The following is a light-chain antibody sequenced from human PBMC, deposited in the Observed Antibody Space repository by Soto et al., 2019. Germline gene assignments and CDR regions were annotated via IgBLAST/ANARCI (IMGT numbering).Light chain of an antibody. CDR3: QQRGNWPVT. V-gene: IGKV3-11*01. Sequence: EIVLTHSPATLSLSPGERATLSCRASQSVGSYFAWYQQKPGQAPRLLIYDASNRATGIPARFSGSGSGTDFTLTISSLDPDDFAVYYCQQRGNWPVTFGQGTRVDIK. CDR1: QSVGSY. J-gene: IGKJ1*01. CDR2: DAS.